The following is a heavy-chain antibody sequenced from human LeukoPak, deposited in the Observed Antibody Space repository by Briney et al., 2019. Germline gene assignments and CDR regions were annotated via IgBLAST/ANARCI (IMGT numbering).Heavy chain of an antibody. D-gene: IGHD4-17*01. CDR3: ARDRSTVSPPWY. CDR1: GGSFSGYY. V-gene: IGHV4-34*01. Sequence: SETLSLTCAVYGGSFSGYYWSWIRQPPGKGLEWIGSIYSSGITYYNPSLKSRVTISVDTSKNRFSLKLSSVTAADTAVYYCARDRSTVSPPWYWGQGTLVTVSS. CDR2: IYSSGIT. J-gene: IGHJ4*02.